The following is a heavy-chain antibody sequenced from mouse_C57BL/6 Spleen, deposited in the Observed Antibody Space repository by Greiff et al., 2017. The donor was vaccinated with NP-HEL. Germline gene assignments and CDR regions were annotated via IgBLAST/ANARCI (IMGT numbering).Heavy chain of an antibody. Sequence: VQLQQSGAELARPGASVKMSCKASGYTFTSYTMHWVKQRPGQGLEWIGYINPSSGYTKYNQKFKDKATLTADKSSSTAYMQLSSLTSADSAVYYCARSRDYYGSSYAFDYWGQGTTLTVSS. J-gene: IGHJ2*01. CDR2: INPSSGYT. V-gene: IGHV1-4*01. CDR1: GYTFTSYT. D-gene: IGHD1-1*01. CDR3: ARSRDYYGSSYAFDY.